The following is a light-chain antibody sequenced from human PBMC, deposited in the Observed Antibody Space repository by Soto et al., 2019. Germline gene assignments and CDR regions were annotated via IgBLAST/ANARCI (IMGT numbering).Light chain of an antibody. CDR3: QQYNNWPPWT. CDR2: DAY. V-gene: IGKV3D-15*01. CDR1: QSFRGL. J-gene: IGKJ1*01. Sequence: EVVLTQSPVTLSLSPGERATLSCRASQSFRGLLAWYQQKPGQAPRLLIYDAYNRATGIPPRFSGSGSGTEFTLTISGLQSDDFAVYFCQQYNNWPPWTFGHGTKVEIK.